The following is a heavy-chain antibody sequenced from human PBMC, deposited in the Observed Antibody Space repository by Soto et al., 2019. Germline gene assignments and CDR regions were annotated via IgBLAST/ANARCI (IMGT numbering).Heavy chain of an antibody. CDR2: VSDDGRNT. CDR1: GFTFSDYA. J-gene: IGHJ4*02. Sequence: GGSVRLSCAASGFTFSDYAMHWVRQAPGKGLEWVAVVSDDGRNTHYADSVRGRSTISRDSPTNTVSLEMTSLRAEDTAVYYCAKGGRQWLVESDVNYWGQGALATVPS. D-gene: IGHD6-19*01. CDR3: AKGGRQWLVESDVNY. V-gene: IGHV3-30*04.